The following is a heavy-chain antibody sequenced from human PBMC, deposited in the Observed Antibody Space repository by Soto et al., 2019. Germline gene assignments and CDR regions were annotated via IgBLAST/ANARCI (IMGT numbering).Heavy chain of an antibody. J-gene: IGHJ4*02. V-gene: IGHV1-18*01. Sequence: ASVKVSCKASGYTFTSYGISWVRQAPGQGLEWMGWISAYNGNTNYAQKLQGRVTMTTDTSTSTAYMERRSLRSDDTDVYYCARFVPLVRDNRGHLGDYWGQGTLVTVSS. CDR2: ISAYNGNT. CDR3: ARFVPLVRDNRGHLGDY. CDR1: GYTFTSYG. D-gene: IGHD3-10*01.